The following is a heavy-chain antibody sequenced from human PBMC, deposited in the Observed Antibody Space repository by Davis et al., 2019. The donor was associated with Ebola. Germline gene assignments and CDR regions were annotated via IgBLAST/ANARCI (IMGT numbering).Heavy chain of an antibody. CDR2: ITYDESRK. J-gene: IGHJ4*02. CDR1: GFTFSTYA. Sequence: PGGSLRLSCAASGFTFSTYAMHWVRQAPGKGLEWVALITYDESRKNYADSVKGRFTISRDNSKKTLYLQMNSLRPGDTAVYYCARARGRGYSHGLGYYFDYWGQGTLVTVSS. CDR3: ARARGRGYSHGLGYYFDY. V-gene: IGHV3-30-3*01. D-gene: IGHD5-18*01.